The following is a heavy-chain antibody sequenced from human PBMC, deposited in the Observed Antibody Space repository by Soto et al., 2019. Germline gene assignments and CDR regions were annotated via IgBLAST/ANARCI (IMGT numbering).Heavy chain of an antibody. D-gene: IGHD2-21*01. CDR3: AATVATRPN. CDR1: GFTFSSNC. Sequence: EVQLVESGGGLVQPGGSLRLSCAASGFTFSSNCMHGVRQAPGKGPVWVSRIKSDGSITNYADAVKGRFTISRDNAKNTLYLQMDSLRTEETAVYYCAATVATRPNWGQGTLVTVSS. J-gene: IGHJ4*02. V-gene: IGHV3-74*01. CDR2: IKSDGSIT.